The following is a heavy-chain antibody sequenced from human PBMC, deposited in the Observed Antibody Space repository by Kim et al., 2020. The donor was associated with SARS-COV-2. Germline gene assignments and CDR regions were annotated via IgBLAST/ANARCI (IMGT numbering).Heavy chain of an antibody. CDR2: IYYSGST. J-gene: IGHJ1*01. CDR3: ARHRSSPAIYFQH. Sequence: SETLSLTCTVSGDSISTSSYYWGWIRQPPGKGLEWIGSIYYSGSTYYNPSLKSRVTISVDTSKNQFSLKLSSVTAADTAVYYCARHRSSPAIYFQHWGQGTLVTVSS. V-gene: IGHV4-39*01. CDR1: GDSISTSSYY.